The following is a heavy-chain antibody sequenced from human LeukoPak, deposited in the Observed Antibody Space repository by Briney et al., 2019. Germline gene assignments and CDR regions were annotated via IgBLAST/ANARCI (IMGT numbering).Heavy chain of an antibody. Sequence: GGSLRLSCAASGFTFSSHAMHWVCQAPGKGLEWVADIKQDGSEKYYVDSVKGRFTISRQNAKKSLFLQMNSLRAEDTAVYYCAELGITMIGGVWGKGTTVTISS. V-gene: IGHV3-7*01. J-gene: IGHJ6*04. CDR3: AELGITMIGGV. D-gene: IGHD3-10*02. CDR1: GFTFSSHA. CDR2: IKQDGSEK.